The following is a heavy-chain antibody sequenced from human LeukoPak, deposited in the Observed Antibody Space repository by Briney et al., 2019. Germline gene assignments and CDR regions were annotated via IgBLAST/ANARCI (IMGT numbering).Heavy chain of an antibody. Sequence: GGSLRLSCAVSGFTFTNYNMNWIRQAPGEGLEWVSYISKSGTTIYYADSVKGRFTISRDNAKNSLYLQMDSLRAEDTAVYYCAREKSTTPTAQFDYLGQGTLVRVSS. V-gene: IGHV3-11*01. CDR3: AREKSTTPTAQFDY. CDR1: GFTFTNYN. D-gene: IGHD1-1*01. CDR2: ISKSGTTI. J-gene: IGHJ4*02.